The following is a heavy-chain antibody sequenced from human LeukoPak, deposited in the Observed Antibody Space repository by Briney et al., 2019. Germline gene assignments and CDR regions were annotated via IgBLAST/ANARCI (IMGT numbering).Heavy chain of an antibody. CDR3: ATDNSYGSGSYYT. D-gene: IGHD3-10*01. CDR2: IYYSGNT. CDR1: GGSIRSYY. Sequence: PSETLSLTCTVSGGSIRSYYRNWIRQPPGKGLEWIGYIYYSGNTNYNPSLKSRVTISVDTSKNQFSLKLSSVTAADTAVYYCATDNSYGSGSYYTWGQGTLVTVSS. J-gene: IGHJ4*02. V-gene: IGHV4-59*01.